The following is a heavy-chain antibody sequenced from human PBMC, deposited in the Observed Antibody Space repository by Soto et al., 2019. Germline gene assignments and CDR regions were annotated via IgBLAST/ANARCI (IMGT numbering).Heavy chain of an antibody. CDR2: ISYDGSNK. J-gene: IGHJ4*02. CDR1: GFTFSSYA. V-gene: IGHV3-30-3*01. D-gene: IGHD1-26*01. CDR3: ARGKSGSYYTFDY. Sequence: QVQLVESGGGVVQPGRSLRLSCAASGFTFSSYAMHWVRQAPGKGLEWVAVISYDGSNKYYADSVKGRFTISRDNSKNTLYLQMNSLRAGDTAVYYCARGKSGSYYTFDYWGQGTLVTVSS.